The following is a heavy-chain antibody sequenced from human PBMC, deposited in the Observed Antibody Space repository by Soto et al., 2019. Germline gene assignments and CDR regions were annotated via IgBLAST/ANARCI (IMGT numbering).Heavy chain of an antibody. V-gene: IGHV3-30-3*01. Sequence: QVQLVESGGGVVQPGRSLRLSCAASGFTFSSYAMHWVRQAPGKGLEWVAVISYDGSNKYYADSVKGRFTISRDNSKNTLYLQMNRLRAEDTAVYYCARAYEGATEYFQHWGQGTLVTVSS. CDR2: ISYDGSNK. CDR3: ARAYEGATEYFQH. CDR1: GFTFSSYA. D-gene: IGHD1-26*01. J-gene: IGHJ1*01.